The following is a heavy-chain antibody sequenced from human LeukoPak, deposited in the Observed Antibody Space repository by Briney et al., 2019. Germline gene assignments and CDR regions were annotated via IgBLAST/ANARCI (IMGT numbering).Heavy chain of an antibody. CDR1: GFIFSTYW. Sequence: VGSRRLSCAASGFIFSTYWMHWVRQAPGKGLVWVSRINTDGSSTAYAASVKGRFTISRDNAKNILYLQMNSLTAEDTALYYCARERVGSDYYGLDVWGQGTTVSVSS. D-gene: IGHD6-25*01. V-gene: IGHV3-74*01. CDR2: INTDGSST. J-gene: IGHJ6*02. CDR3: ARERVGSDYYGLDV.